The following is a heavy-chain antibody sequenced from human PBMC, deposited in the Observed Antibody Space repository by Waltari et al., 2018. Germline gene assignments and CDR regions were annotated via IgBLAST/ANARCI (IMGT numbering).Heavy chain of an antibody. J-gene: IGHJ3*02. CDR3: ATDLRIAAAGTLDAFDI. V-gene: IGHV1-24*01. CDR1: GYSVTDLS. CDR2: FDPEDGET. D-gene: IGHD6-13*01. Sequence: QVQLVQSGAEVKKPGASVKVTCKVSGYSVTDLSMHWVRQAPGKGLEWTGGFDPEDGETIYAQKFQGRVTMTKDTSTDTAYMELSSLRSEDTAVYYCATDLRIAAAGTLDAFDIWGQGTMVTVSS.